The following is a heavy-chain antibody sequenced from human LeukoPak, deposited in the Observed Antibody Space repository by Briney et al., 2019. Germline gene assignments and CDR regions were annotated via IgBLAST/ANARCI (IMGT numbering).Heavy chain of an antibody. Sequence: ASVKVSCKASVYTFTSYGISWVRQAPGQGLEWMGWISAYNGNTNYAQKLQGRVTMTRDTSTSTAYMELRSLRSDDTAVYYCAREKRYCSSTSCYAYFDYWGQGTLVTVSS. D-gene: IGHD2-2*01. CDR2: ISAYNGNT. CDR3: AREKRYCSSTSCYAYFDY. CDR1: VYTFTSYG. J-gene: IGHJ4*02. V-gene: IGHV1-18*01.